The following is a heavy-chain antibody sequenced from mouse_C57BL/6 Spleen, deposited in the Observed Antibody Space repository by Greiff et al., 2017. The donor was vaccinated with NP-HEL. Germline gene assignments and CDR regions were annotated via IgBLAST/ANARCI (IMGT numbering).Heavy chain of an antibody. J-gene: IGHJ1*03. Sequence: QVQLQQSGAELVMPGASVKLSCKASGYTFTSYWMHWVKQRPGQGLEWIGEIDPSDSYTNYNQKFKGKSTLTVDKSSSTAYMQLSSLTSEDSAVYYCARNHPWYFDVWGTGTTVTVSS. V-gene: IGHV1-69*01. CDR3: ARNHPWYFDV. CDR2: IDPSDSYT. CDR1: GYTFTSYW.